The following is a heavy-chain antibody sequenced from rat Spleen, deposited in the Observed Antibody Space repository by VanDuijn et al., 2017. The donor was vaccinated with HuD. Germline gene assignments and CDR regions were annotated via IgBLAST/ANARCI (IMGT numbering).Heavy chain of an antibody. CDR1: GITFTNYD. D-gene: IGHD4-6*01. CDR3: ARQGNWARWFPY. V-gene: IGHV5-25*01. CDR2: INTSGGST. Sequence: EVELVESGGGLVQPGRSLKLSCAASGITFTNYDMAWVRQAPTKGLEWVASINTSGGSTYYRDSVKGRFTVSRDNAKSTLYLQMDSLRSEDTATYYCARQGNWARWFPYLGQGTLVTVSS. J-gene: IGHJ3*01.